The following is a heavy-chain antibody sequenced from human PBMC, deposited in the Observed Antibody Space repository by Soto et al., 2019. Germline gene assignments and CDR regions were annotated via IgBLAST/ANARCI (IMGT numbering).Heavy chain of an antibody. CDR2: IVVGSGNT. CDR3: AADAGFDSGGPHYYYGMDV. D-gene: IGHD1-26*01. CDR1: GFTFTSSA. Sequence: ASVKVSCKASGFTFTSSAVQWVRQARGQRLEWIGWIVVGSGNTNYAQKFQERVTITRDMSTSTAYMELSSLRSEDTAVYYCAADAGFDSGGPHYYYGMDVWGQGTTVTVSS. V-gene: IGHV1-58*01. J-gene: IGHJ6*02.